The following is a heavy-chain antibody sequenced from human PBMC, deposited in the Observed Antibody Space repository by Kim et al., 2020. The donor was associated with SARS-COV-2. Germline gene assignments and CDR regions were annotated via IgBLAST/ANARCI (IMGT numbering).Heavy chain of an antibody. CDR2: ISGSGGGT. Sequence: GGSLRLSCAASGFTFSRYAMSWVRQAPGKGLEWVSGISGSGGGTYYGDSVKGRLSISRDNARNTVYLQMNSLRLEDTGVYYCAKSLGIDFTGHLDYWGQG. CDR3: AKSLGIDFTGHLDY. V-gene: IGHV3-23*01. J-gene: IGHJ4*02. D-gene: IGHD2-8*02. CDR1: GFTFSRYA.